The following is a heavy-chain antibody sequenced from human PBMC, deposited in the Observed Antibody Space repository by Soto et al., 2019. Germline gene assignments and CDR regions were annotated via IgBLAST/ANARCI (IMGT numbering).Heavy chain of an antibody. Sequence: ASVKVSCKASGYTFTGYYMHWVRQAPGQGLEWMGWINPNSGGTNYAQKFQGWVTMTRDTSISTAYMELSRLRSDDTAVYYCARGYCSSTSCYAGYYYYMDVWGKGTTVTVSS. CDR3: ARGYCSSTSCYAGYYYYMDV. V-gene: IGHV1-2*04. CDR2: INPNSGGT. D-gene: IGHD2-2*01. J-gene: IGHJ6*03. CDR1: GYTFTGYY.